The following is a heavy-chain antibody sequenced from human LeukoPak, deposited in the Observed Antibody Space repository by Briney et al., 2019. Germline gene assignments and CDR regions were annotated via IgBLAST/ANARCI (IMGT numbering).Heavy chain of an antibody. CDR2: INPSGGST. D-gene: IGHD3-22*01. J-gene: IGHJ4*02. Sequence: ASVKVSCKASGYTFTSYYMHWVRQAPGQGLEWMGIINPSGGSTSYAQKFQGRVTMTRDTSTSTVYMELSSLRSEDTAVYYCARALDTYYYDSSGYYYSFDYWGQGTLVTVSS. V-gene: IGHV1-46*01. CDR3: ARALDTYYYDSSGYYYSFDY. CDR1: GYTFTSYY.